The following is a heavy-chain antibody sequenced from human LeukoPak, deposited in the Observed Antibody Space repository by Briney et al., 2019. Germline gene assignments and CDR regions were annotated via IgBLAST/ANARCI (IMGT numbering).Heavy chain of an antibody. Sequence: PGGSLRLSCAASGFTVSSYWMLWVRQAPGKGLVWVSRINRDGSSTSYADSVKGRFTISRDNAKNTLYLQMNSLRTEDPEVYYCAIVMAAPGTGWSFDLWGRGTLVTVSS. V-gene: IGHV3-74*01. CDR1: GFTVSSYW. CDR2: INRDGSST. J-gene: IGHJ2*01. CDR3: AIVMAAPGTGWSFDL. D-gene: IGHD6-13*01.